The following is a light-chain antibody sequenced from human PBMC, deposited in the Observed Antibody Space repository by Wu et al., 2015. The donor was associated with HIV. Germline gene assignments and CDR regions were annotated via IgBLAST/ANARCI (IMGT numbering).Light chain of an antibody. CDR1: HNINNRY. Sequence: EIVLRQSPGTLSLSPGERAIFSCRASHNINNRYLAWYQQKLGQAPRFLISNAIIRATGIPDRFSGFASGTDFSLIISTLEPEDFAVYYCQQYGSSPITFGQGTRLEIK. CDR3: QQYGSSPIT. J-gene: IGKJ5*01. V-gene: IGKV3-20*01. CDR2: NAI.